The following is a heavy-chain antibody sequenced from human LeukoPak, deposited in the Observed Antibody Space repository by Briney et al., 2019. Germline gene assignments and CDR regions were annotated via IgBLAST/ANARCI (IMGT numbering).Heavy chain of an antibody. CDR1: GYTLTELS. J-gene: IGHJ3*02. D-gene: IGHD3-22*01. Sequence: GASVKVSCKVSGYTLTELSMHWVRQAPGKGLEWMGGFDPEDGETIYAQKFQGRVTMTEDTSTDTAYMELSSLRSEDTAVYYCATHLVYYYDSSGPRGDAFDIWGQGTMVTVSS. CDR3: ATHLVYYYDSSGPRGDAFDI. CDR2: FDPEDGET. V-gene: IGHV1-24*01.